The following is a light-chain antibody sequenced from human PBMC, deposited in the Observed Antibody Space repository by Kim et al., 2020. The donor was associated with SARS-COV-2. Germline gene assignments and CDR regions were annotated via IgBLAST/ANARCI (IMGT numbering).Light chain of an antibody. CDR3: QQYNSYPWT. V-gene: IGKV1-5*03. J-gene: IGKJ1*01. CDR1: QSISSW. Sequence: AYVGDRVTITCRASQSISSWLAWYQQKPGKAPKLLIYKASSLESGVPSRLSGSGSGTEFTLTISSLQPDDFATYYCQQYNSYPWTFGQGTKVDIK. CDR2: KAS.